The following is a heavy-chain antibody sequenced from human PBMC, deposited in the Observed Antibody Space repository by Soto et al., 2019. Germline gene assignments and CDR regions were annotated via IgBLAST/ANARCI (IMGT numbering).Heavy chain of an antibody. J-gene: IGHJ4*02. D-gene: IGHD3-3*01. CDR2: IYYSGST. CDR1: GGSISSYY. V-gene: IGHV4-59*08. CDR3: ARVNHYDFWSGYSRAFDY. Sequence: SETLSLTCTVSGGSISSYYWSWIRQPPGKGLEWIGYIYYSGSTNYNPSLKSRVTISVDTSKNQFSLKLSSVTAADTAVYYCARVNHYDFWSGYSRAFDYWGQGTLVTVSS.